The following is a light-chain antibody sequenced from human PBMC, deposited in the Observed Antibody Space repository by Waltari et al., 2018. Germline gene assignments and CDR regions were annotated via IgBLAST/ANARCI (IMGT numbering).Light chain of an antibody. V-gene: IGKV3-20*01. CDR1: QTINNNF. Sequence: MVLTQSPDTLSLSPGHRATLSCRASQTINNNFLVWDQQKPGQTPRLLIHGASSRATGFPDRFSGSGSGTAFTLTLSRLEPEDVAVYYCQLYDGSILTFGGGTKVEI. CDR3: QLYDGSILT. CDR2: GAS. J-gene: IGKJ4*01.